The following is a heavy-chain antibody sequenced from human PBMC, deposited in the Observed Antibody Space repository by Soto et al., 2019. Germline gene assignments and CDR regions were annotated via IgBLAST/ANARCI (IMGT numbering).Heavy chain of an antibody. Sequence: ASVKVSCKASGYTFTSYAMHWVRQAPGQRLEWMGWINAGNGNTKYSQKFQGRVTITRDTSASTAYMELSSLRSEDTAVYYCARQVAVIHNWFDPWGQGTLVTVSS. CDR3: ARQVAVIHNWFDP. V-gene: IGHV1-3*01. CDR1: GYTFTSYA. CDR2: INAGNGNT. J-gene: IGHJ5*02. D-gene: IGHD3-10*01.